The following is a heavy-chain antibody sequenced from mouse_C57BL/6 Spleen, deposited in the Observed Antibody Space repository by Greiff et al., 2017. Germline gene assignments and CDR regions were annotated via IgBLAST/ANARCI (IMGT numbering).Heavy chain of an antibody. CDR2: INPSNGGT. Sequence: QVQLQQSGTELVKPGASVKLSCKASGYTFTSYWMHWVKQRPGQGLEWIGNINPSNGGTNYNEKFKSKATLTVDKSSSTAYMQLSSLTSEDSAVYYCARGPYYYGSSHWYFDVWGTGTTVTVSS. V-gene: IGHV1-53*01. CDR3: ARGPYYYGSSHWYFDV. J-gene: IGHJ1*03. D-gene: IGHD1-1*01. CDR1: GYTFTSYW.